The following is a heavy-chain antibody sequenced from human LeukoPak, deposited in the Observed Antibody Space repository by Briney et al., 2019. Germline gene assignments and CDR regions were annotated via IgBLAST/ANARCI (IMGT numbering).Heavy chain of an antibody. Sequence: ASVKVSCKASGYTFTDSGVSWVRQAPGQGLEWVGWISIYNGLTTYAQRLQGRLTVTTDTSTSTAYMELTSLRSDDTAMYYCARHLGYCASTSCYTSLDYWGQGTLVTVSS. J-gene: IGHJ4*02. D-gene: IGHD2-2*02. CDR3: ARHLGYCASTSCYTSLDY. V-gene: IGHV1-18*01. CDR2: ISIYNGLT. CDR1: GYTFTDSG.